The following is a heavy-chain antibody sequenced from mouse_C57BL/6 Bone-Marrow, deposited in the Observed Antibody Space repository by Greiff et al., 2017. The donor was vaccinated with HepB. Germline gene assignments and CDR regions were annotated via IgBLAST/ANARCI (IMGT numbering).Heavy chain of an antibody. J-gene: IGHJ1*03. Sequence: QVQLQQPGAELVQPGASVKLSCKASGYTFTSYWMHWVQQRPGQGLEWIGMIHPNSGSTNYNEKFKSKATLTVDKSSSTAYMQLSSLTSEDSAVYYCASPVYYYGSSGRNFDVWGTGTTVTVSS. CDR2: IHPNSGST. V-gene: IGHV1-64*01. CDR1: GYTFTSYW. CDR3: ASPVYYYGSSGRNFDV. D-gene: IGHD1-1*01.